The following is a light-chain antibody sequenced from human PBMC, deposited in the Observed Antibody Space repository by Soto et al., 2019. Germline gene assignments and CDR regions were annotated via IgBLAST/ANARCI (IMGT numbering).Light chain of an antibody. J-gene: IGLJ1*01. CDR3: CSYAGRSTLYV. V-gene: IGLV2-11*01. CDR2: DVS. Sequence: QSVLTQPRSVSGSPGQSVTISRTGTSSDVGGYNYVSWYQQHPGKAPKLMIYDVSKRPSGVPDRFSGSKSGNTASLTISGLQAEDEADYYCCSYAGRSTLYVLGTGTKVTVL. CDR1: SSDVGGYNY.